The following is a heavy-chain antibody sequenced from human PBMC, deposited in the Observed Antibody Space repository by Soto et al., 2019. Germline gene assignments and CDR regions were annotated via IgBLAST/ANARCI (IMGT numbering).Heavy chain of an antibody. J-gene: IGHJ3*02. V-gene: IGHV3-30*03. CDR1: GFTFSSYG. CDR3: AGARLRGILRPNNDAFDI. D-gene: IGHD2-15*01. CDR2: ISYDGSNK. Sequence: QVQLVESGGGVVQPGRSLRLSCAASGFTFSSYGMHWVRQAPGKGLEWVAVISYDGSNKYYADSVKGRFTISRDNSKNTLYLQMNSLRAEDTAVYYCAGARLRGILRPNNDAFDIWGQGTMVTVSS.